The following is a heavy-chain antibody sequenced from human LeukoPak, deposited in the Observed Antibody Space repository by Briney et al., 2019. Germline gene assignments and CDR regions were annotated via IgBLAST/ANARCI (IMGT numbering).Heavy chain of an antibody. CDR3: AKYYSWNSLDY. CDR2: IKQEGSEK. D-gene: IGHD1-20*01. Sequence: PGGSLRLSCAASGFTFSSYAMSWLRQAPGKGLEWVAYIKQEGSEKYYVDSVRGRFTISRDNTKNSLYLQMNSLRAEDTAVYDCAKYYSWNSLDYWGQGTLVTVSS. CDR1: GFTFSSYA. J-gene: IGHJ4*02. V-gene: IGHV3-7*03.